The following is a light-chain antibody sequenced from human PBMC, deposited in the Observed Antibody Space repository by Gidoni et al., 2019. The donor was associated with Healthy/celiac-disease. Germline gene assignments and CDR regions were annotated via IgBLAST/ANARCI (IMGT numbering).Light chain of an antibody. J-gene: IGKJ1*01. CDR3: QQYNSYSWX. Sequence: DIQMTQSPSTLSASVGDRVTITCRASQSISSWLAWYQQKPGKAPKLLIYKASSLESGVPSRCSGSGSGTEFTLTLSSLQPDDFATYYCQQYNSYSWXXXQGTKVEIK. CDR2: KAS. CDR1: QSISSW. V-gene: IGKV1-5*03.